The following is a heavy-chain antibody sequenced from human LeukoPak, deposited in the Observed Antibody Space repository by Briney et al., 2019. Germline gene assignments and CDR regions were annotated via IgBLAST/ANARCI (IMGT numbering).Heavy chain of an antibody. CDR2: IYHSGST. CDR1: GGSISSYY. CDR3: ARGLCGGDCYSGGDYYGMDV. V-gene: IGHV4-59*08. D-gene: IGHD2-21*02. J-gene: IGHJ6*02. Sequence: SETLSLTCTVSGGSISSYYWSWIRQPPGKGLEWIGYIYHSGSTNYNPSLKSRVTISVDMSKNQFSLQLSSVTAADTAVYYCARGLCGGDCYSGGDYYGMDVWGQGTTVTVSS.